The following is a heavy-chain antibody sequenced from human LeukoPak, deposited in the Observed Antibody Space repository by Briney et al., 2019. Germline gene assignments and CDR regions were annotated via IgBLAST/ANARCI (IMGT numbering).Heavy chain of an antibody. CDR3: ARGLDYDILTGYSGNNYGMDV. Sequence: SETLSLTCTVSGGSISSYYWSWIRQPPGKGLEWIGYIYYSGSTNYNPSLKSRVTISVDTSKNQFSLKLSSVTAADTAVYYCARGLDYDILTGYSGNNYGMDVWGQGTTVTVSS. CDR2: IYYSGST. D-gene: IGHD3-9*01. CDR1: GGSISSYY. J-gene: IGHJ6*02. V-gene: IGHV4-59*01.